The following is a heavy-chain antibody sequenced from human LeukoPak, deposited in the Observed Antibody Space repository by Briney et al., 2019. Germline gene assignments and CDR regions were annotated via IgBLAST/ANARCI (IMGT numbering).Heavy chain of an antibody. V-gene: IGHV3-7*01. CDR1: GFTFSSYW. Sequence: GGSLRLSCAASGFTFSSYWMSWVRQAPGKGLEWVANIKQDGSEKYYVDSVKGRFTISRDNAKNSLYLQMNSLRAEDTAVYYCARVPADTAMVWSPNWFDPWGQGTLATVSS. J-gene: IGHJ5*02. CDR3: ARVPADTAMVWSPNWFDP. D-gene: IGHD5-18*01. CDR2: IKQDGSEK.